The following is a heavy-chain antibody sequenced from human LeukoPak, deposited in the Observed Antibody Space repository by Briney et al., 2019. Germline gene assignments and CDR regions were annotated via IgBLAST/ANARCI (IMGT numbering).Heavy chain of an antibody. D-gene: IGHD3-9*01. Sequence: PGGSLRLSCAASGFTFSSYGMHWVRQAPGKGLEWVAFIRYDGSNKYYADSVKGRFTISRDNSKNTLYLHVNSLRPEDTAVYYCARAFYDFLTGYPAYFDYWGQGTLVTVSS. CDR1: GFTFSSYG. CDR2: IRYDGSNK. V-gene: IGHV3-30*02. J-gene: IGHJ4*02. CDR3: ARAFYDFLTGYPAYFDY.